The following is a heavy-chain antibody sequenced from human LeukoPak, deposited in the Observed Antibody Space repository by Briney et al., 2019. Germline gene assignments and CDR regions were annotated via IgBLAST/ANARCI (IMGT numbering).Heavy chain of an antibody. J-gene: IGHJ4*02. V-gene: IGHV4-34*01. D-gene: IGHD5-18*01. CDR2: INHSGST. CDR1: GGSFSGYY. CDR3: AGGGPFLIQLWDYYFDY. Sequence: PSETLSLTCAVYGGSFSGYYWSWIRQPPGKGLEWIGEINHSGSTNYNPSLKSRVTISVDTSKNQFSLKLSSVTAADTAVYYCAGGGPFLIQLWDYYFDYWGQGTLVTVSS.